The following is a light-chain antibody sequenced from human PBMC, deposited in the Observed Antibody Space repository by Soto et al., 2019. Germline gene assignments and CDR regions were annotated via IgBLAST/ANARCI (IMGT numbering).Light chain of an antibody. CDR3: QQRSNWPLT. CDR2: DAS. Sequence: ETGMTQTPPNRSVSGEERAIGACRASQSVSIKLAWYQQKPGQAPRLLIYDASNRATGIPARFSGSGSGTDLTLTVSSLEPEDFAVYYCQQRSNWPLTFGQGTRLEIK. CDR1: QSVSIK. V-gene: IGKV3-11*01. J-gene: IGKJ5*01.